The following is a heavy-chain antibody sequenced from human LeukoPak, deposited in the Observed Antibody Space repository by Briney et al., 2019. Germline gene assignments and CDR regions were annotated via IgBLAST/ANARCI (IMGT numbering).Heavy chain of an antibody. J-gene: IGHJ6*03. CDR1: GYTFTSYY. CDR3: ARERRGDQAAGPEGYYYYMDV. D-gene: IGHD6-13*01. V-gene: IGHV1-46*01. Sequence: GASVKVSCKASGYTFTSYYMHWVRQAPGQGLEWMGIINPSGGSTSYAQKFQGRVTMTRDMSTSTVYMELSSLRSEDTAVYYCARERRGDQAAGPEGYYYYMDVWGKGTTVTVSS. CDR2: INPSGGST.